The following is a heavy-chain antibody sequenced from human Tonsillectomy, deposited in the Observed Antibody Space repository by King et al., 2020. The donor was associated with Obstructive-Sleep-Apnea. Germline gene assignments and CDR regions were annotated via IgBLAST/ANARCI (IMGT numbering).Heavy chain of an antibody. D-gene: IGHD2-2*01. J-gene: IGHJ6*02. CDR3: ARADIVVVPAAIDSYYYGMDV. CDR1: GFTFSDYY. V-gene: IGHV3-11*01. CDR2: ISRSGSTI. Sequence: VQLVESGGGLVKPGGSLRLSCAASGFTFSDYYMSWIRQAPGKGLEWVSYISRSGSTIYYADSVKGRFTISRDNAKNSLYLQMNSLRAEDTAVYYCARADIVVVPAAIDSYYYGMDVWGQGTTVTVSS.